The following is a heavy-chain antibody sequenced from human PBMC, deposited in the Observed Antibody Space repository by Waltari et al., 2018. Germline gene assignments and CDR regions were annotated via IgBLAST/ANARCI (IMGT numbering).Heavy chain of an antibody. CDR3: ARIVVPAYYYYYMDV. Sequence: QLQLQESGPGLVKPSGPLSLTCTVPGGSISSSSYYWGWIRQPPGKGLEWIGNIYYSGSTYYNPSLKSRVTISVDTSKNQFSLKLSSVTAADTAVYYWARIVVPAYYYYYMDVWGKGTTVTISS. J-gene: IGHJ6*03. CDR1: GGSISSSSYY. D-gene: IGHD2-2*01. CDR2: IYYSGST. V-gene: IGHV4-39*07.